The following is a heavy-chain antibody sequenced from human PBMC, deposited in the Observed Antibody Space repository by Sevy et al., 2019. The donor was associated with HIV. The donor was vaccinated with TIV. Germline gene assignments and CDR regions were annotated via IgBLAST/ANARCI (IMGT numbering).Heavy chain of an antibody. J-gene: IGHJ6*02. D-gene: IGHD2-15*01. Sequence: GGSLRLSCAASGFTFSSYAMHWVRQAPGKGLEWVAVISYDGSNKYYADSVKGRFTISRDNSKNTLYLQMNSLRAEDTAVYYCARGLPRYCSGGSCYGMDVWGQGTTVTVSS. CDR2: ISYDGSNK. CDR1: GFTFSSYA. CDR3: ARGLPRYCSGGSCYGMDV. V-gene: IGHV3-30-3*01.